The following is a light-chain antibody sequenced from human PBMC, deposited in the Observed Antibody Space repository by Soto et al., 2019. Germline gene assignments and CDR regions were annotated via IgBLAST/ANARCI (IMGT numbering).Light chain of an antibody. CDR3: QQFGDLPIT. V-gene: IGKV1-33*01. J-gene: IGKJ5*01. CDR1: QDINNY. CDR2: DAS. Sequence: DIQLPQSPSSLSASVGDRVTVTCQASQDINNYLNWYQQKPGKAPKLLIYDASNLETGVPSRFSGSGSGTEFTFTISSLQAEDIATYYCQQFGDLPITVGQGTRLEIK.